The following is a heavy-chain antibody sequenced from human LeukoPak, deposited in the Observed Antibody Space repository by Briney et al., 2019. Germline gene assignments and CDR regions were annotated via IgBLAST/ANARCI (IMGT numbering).Heavy chain of an antibody. D-gene: IGHD3-22*01. CDR2: ISSSSSYI. CDR3: ARGPTHYFDTSGYFDY. J-gene: IGHJ4*02. CDR1: GFTFSSYS. V-gene: IGHV3-21*01. Sequence: GGSLRLSCAASGFTFSSYSMNWVRQAPGKGLEWVSSISSSSSYIYYADSVKGRFTISRDNAKNSLYLQMSSLRAEDTAVYYCARGPTHYFDTSGYFDYWGQGILVTVSS.